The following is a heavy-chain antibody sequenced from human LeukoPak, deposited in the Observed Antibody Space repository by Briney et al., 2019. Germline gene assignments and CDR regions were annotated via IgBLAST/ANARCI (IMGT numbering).Heavy chain of an antibody. Sequence: ASVKVSCKASGYTFTGYYMHWVRQAPGQGLEWMGWINPNSGGTNYAQKFQGRVTMTRDTSISTAYMELSRLRSDDTAVYYCARGLGPRGTVTTPDYWGQGTLVTVSS. CDR1: GYTFTGYY. J-gene: IGHJ4*02. CDR2: INPNSGGT. CDR3: ARGLGPRGTVTTPDY. D-gene: IGHD4-17*01. V-gene: IGHV1-2*02.